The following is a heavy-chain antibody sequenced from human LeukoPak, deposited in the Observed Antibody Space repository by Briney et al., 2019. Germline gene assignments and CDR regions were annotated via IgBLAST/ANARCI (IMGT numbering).Heavy chain of an antibody. Sequence: PGGSLRLSCAASGFSFSSYWMTWLRQAPGKGLEWVANMRHDEREKYYVDSVEGRFAVSRDNAKNSLYLQMNSLRAEDTAVYYCAREDRSLSVAGLDYWGQGTLVTVSS. CDR1: GFSFSSYW. J-gene: IGHJ4*02. CDR2: MRHDEREK. D-gene: IGHD6-19*01. CDR3: AREDRSLSVAGLDY. V-gene: IGHV3-7*01.